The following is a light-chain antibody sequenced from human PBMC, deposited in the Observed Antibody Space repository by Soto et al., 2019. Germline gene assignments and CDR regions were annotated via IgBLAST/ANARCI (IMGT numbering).Light chain of an antibody. V-gene: IGKV3-15*01. CDR3: QQYTNWPPWT. Sequence: EIVMTQSPATLSVSPGERATLSCRASQNVSSNLAGYQQKPGQAPRLLIYGASTRATGIPARFTGSGSGTEFTLTISSLQSEDFAVYYCQQYTNWPPWTFGQGTKVEIK. CDR1: QNVSSN. CDR2: GAS. J-gene: IGKJ1*01.